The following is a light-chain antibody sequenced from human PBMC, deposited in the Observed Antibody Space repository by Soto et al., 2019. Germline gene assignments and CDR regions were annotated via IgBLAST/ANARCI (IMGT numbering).Light chain of an antibody. CDR2: DAS. V-gene: IGKV3-11*01. CDR1: QSVSSY. J-gene: IGKJ1*01. CDR3: QQRSNWPPGGT. Sequence: EIVLTQSPATLSLSPGERATLSCRASQSVSSYLAWYQQKPGQAPRLLIYDASNRAHGIPARFSGSGSGTDFTPTISSLEPEDFAVYYCQQRSNWPPGGTFGQGTKVEIK.